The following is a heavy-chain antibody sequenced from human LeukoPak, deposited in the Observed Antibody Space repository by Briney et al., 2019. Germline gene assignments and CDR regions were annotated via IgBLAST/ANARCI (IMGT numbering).Heavy chain of an antibody. CDR1: GFTFSSYS. V-gene: IGHV3-48*04. Sequence: GGPLRLSCAASGFTFSSYSMNWVRQAPGKGLEWVSYISSSSSTIYYADSVKGRFTISRDNAKNSLYLQMNSLRAEDTAVYYCARSPLLRYSSSWYFLDYWGQGTLVTVSS. CDR3: ARSPLLRYSSSWYFLDY. J-gene: IGHJ4*02. CDR2: ISSSSSTI. D-gene: IGHD6-13*01.